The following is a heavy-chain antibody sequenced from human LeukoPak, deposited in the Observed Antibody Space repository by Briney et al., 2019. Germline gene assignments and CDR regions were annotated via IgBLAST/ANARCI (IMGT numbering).Heavy chain of an antibody. CDR1: GFTFKDYG. CDR3: AKHMRATIRYSFFGLDA. V-gene: IGHV3-9*01. Sequence: PGRSLRLSCAATGFTFKDYGMHWVRQPPGKGLEWVSSINWNGGGTDYADSVKGRFTISRDNAKNSLYLQLSSLRPEDTALYYCAKHMRATIRYSFFGLDAWGQGTTVTVSS. CDR2: INWNGGGT. D-gene: IGHD1-26*01. J-gene: IGHJ6*02.